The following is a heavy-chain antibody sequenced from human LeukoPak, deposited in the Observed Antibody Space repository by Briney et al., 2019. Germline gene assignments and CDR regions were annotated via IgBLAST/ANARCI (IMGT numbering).Heavy chain of an antibody. CDR2: IRYDGSNK. D-gene: IGHD3-22*01. Sequence: GGSLRLSCAASGFTFSSYGMHWVRQAPGKGLEWVAFIRYDGSNKYYADSVKGRFTISRDNSKNTLYLQMNSLRAEDTAVYYCAKDLPITMIENDAFDIWAQGTMVTVSS. J-gene: IGHJ3*02. V-gene: IGHV3-30*02. CDR3: AKDLPITMIENDAFDI. CDR1: GFTFSSYG.